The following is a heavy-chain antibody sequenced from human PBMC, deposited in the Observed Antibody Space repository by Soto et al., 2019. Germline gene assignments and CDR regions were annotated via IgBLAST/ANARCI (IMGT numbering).Heavy chain of an antibody. CDR3: ARDSLGGPLLSTIHFDH. Sequence: GASVKVSCKASGYTFINYGISWVRQAPGQGFEWLGWINVYNGDINYAQNFQDRVTMTADTSTSTAYMELRSLRPGDTALYFCARDSLGGPLLSTIHFDHWGQGTPVTVSS. D-gene: IGHD1-26*01. CDR2: INVYNGDI. CDR1: GYTFINYG. J-gene: IGHJ5*02. V-gene: IGHV1-18*01.